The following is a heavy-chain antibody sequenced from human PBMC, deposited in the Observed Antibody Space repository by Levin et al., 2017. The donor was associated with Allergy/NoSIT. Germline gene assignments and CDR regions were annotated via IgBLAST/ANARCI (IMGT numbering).Heavy chain of an antibody. V-gene: IGHV3-74*01. D-gene: IGHD3-10*01. J-gene: IGHJ4*02. CDR2: IKSDGSST. CDR1: GFTFSSYW. CDR3: GRPLYFGERAIGY. Sequence: PGGSLRLSCAASGFTFSSYWMHWVRQAPGKGLVWVSRIKSDGSSTNYADSVKGRFTISRDNAKNTLYLQMNSLRPEDTAVYYCGRPLYFGERAIGYWGQGTLVTVSS.